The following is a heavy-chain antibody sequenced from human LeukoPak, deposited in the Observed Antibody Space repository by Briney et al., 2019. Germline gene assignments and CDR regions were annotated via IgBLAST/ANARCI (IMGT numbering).Heavy chain of an antibody. CDR1: GYTFTSDF. Sequence: ASVKVSCKASGYTFTSDFIHWVRQAPGQGLEWMGAINPSGDNTWYAQKFQGRVTMTRDTSSNTVYLELISLRSEDTAVYYCASQTLRFLENWGQGTLVTVSS. CDR3: ASQTLRFLEN. J-gene: IGHJ4*02. V-gene: IGHV1-46*01. CDR2: INPSGDNT. D-gene: IGHD3-3*01.